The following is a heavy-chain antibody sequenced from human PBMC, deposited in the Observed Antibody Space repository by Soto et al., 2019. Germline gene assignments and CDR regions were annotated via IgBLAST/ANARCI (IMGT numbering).Heavy chain of an antibody. J-gene: IGHJ6*03. CDR1: GFTFSSYA. Sequence: GGSLRLSCAASGFTFSSYAMSWVRQATGKGLEWVSAIGTAGDTYYPGSVKGRFTISRENAKNSLYLQMNSLRAGDTAVYYCARAYCSSTSCYAGSRYYYMDVWGKGTTVTVSS. CDR2: IGTAGDT. V-gene: IGHV3-13*01. D-gene: IGHD2-2*01. CDR3: ARAYCSSTSCYAGSRYYYMDV.